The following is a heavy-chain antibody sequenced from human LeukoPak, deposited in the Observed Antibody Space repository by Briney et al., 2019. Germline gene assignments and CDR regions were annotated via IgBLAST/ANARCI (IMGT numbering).Heavy chain of an antibody. CDR3: ARLTVTTFSDWFDP. Sequence: PGGSLRLSCAASGFTFSSDSMNWVRQAPGKGLEWVSSISSSSSYIYYADSVKGRFTISRDNAKSSLYLQMNSLRAEDTAVYYCARLTVTTFSDWFDPWGQGTLVTVSS. J-gene: IGHJ5*02. CDR2: ISSSSSYI. D-gene: IGHD4-17*01. CDR1: GFTFSSDS. V-gene: IGHV3-21*01.